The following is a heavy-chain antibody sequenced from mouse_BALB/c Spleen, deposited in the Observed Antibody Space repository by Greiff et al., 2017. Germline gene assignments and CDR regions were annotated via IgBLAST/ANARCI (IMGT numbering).Heavy chain of an antibody. J-gene: IGHJ3*01. D-gene: IGHD2-12*01. V-gene: IGHV5-6-5*01. CDR2: ISSGGST. CDR1: GFTFSSYA. CDR3: ARGLNSLAY. Sequence: DVQLVESGGGLVKPGGSLKLSCAASGFTFSSYAMSWVRQTPEKRLEWVASISSGGSTYYPDSVKGRFTISRDNARNILYLQMSSLRSEDTAMYYCARGLNSLAYWGQGTLVTVSA.